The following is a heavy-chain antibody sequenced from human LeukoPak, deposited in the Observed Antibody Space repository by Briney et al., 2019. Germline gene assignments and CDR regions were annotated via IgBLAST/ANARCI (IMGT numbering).Heavy chain of an antibody. CDR1: GFTFSSYE. CDR2: ISYDGSNK. J-gene: IGHJ4*02. V-gene: IGHV3-30*04. Sequence: GGSLRLSCAASGFTFSSYEMNWVRQAPGKGLEWVAVISYDGSNKYYADSVKGRFTISRDNSKNTLYLQMNSLRAEDTAVYYCAREVGYWGQGTLVTVSS. CDR3: AREVGY.